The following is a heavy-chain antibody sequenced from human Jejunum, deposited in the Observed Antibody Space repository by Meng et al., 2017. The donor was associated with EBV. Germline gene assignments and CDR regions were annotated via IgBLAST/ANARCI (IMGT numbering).Heavy chain of an antibody. Sequence: QVQVQQWGAGLFKPSETLSLTCAFYGGFITDHYWSWIRQPPGKGLEWIGEINHRGTMYNPSFKSRVTISRDTSKNQFSLKLNSVTAADTAVYFCARARDDFDWGQGTLVTVSS. CDR3: ARARDDFD. CDR2: INHRGT. D-gene: IGHD5-24*01. CDR1: GGFITDHY. J-gene: IGHJ4*02. V-gene: IGHV4-34*01.